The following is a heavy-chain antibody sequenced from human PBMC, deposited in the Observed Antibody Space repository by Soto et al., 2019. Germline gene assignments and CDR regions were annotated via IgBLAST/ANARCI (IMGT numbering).Heavy chain of an antibody. D-gene: IGHD3-3*01. J-gene: IGHJ5*02. CDR1: GGSISSGGYS. V-gene: IGHV4-30-2*01. Sequence: QLQLQESGSGLVKPSQTLSLTCAVSGGSISSGGYSWSWIRQPPGKGLEWIGYIYHSGSTYYNPSLESRVTISVDRSKNQFSLKLSSVTAADTAVYYCARGTYDLSPFFNWFDPWGQGTLVTVSS. CDR2: IYHSGST. CDR3: ARGTYDLSPFFNWFDP.